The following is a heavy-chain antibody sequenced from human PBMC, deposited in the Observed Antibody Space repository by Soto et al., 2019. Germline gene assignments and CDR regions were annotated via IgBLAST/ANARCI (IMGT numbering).Heavy chain of an antibody. Sequence: GGSLRLSCAASGGTFSSYAMSWVRQAPGKGLEWVSAISGSGGSTYYADSVKGRYTISSENSKTPLYLQMNSLRADVKDVYYCAKDLLKTGDLPLYAFDIWGQGTMVTVSS. CDR1: GGTFSSYA. V-gene: IGHV3-23*01. J-gene: IGHJ3*02. CDR2: ISGSGGST. D-gene: IGHD7-27*01. CDR3: AKDLLKTGDLPLYAFDI.